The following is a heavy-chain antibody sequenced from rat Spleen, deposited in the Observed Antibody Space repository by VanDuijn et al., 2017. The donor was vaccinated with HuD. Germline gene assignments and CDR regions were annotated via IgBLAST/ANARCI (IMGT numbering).Heavy chain of an antibody. J-gene: IGHJ2*01. CDR3: VRHDDY. Sequence: EVQLQESGPGLVKPSQSLSLTCSVTGYSITSSYRWNWIRKFPGNKLEWMGYINSAGSTNYNPSLKSRISITRDTSKNQFFLQLNSVTTEDTATYYCVRHDDYWGQGVMVTVSS. V-gene: IGHV3-3*01. CDR1: GYSITSSYR. CDR2: INSAGST. D-gene: IGHD1-7*01.